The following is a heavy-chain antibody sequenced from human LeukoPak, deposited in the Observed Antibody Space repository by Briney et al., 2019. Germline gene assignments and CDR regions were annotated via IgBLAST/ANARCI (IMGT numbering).Heavy chain of an antibody. J-gene: IGHJ4*02. V-gene: IGHV3-33*01. CDR1: GFTFSTSG. D-gene: IGHD3-22*01. CDR3: ARARGVSTGYRPIDY. CDR2: IWYDGSNK. Sequence: GGSLRLSCAASGFTFSTSGMHWVRQAPGKGLEWVAVIWYDGSNKHYAESVKGRFSISRDNSKSTLYLQMNSLRAEDTAVYYCARARGVSTGYRPIDYWGQGTLVTVSS.